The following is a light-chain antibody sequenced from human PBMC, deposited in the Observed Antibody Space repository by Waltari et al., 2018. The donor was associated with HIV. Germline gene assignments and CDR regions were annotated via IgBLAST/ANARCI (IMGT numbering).Light chain of an antibody. Sequence: EIVMTQSPATLSVSPGEGATLSCRASQNVGGALAWYQLKPGHAPRLLIYGASTRATGIPARFGARGSGTEFTLTISGLQSEDFALYYCQQHSAWPLTFGGGTNVEI. CDR2: GAS. CDR3: QQHSAWPLT. CDR1: QNVGGA. J-gene: IGKJ4*01. V-gene: IGKV3-15*01.